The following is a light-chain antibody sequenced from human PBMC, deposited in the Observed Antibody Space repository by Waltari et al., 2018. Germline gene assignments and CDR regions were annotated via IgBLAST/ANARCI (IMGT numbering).Light chain of an antibody. J-gene: IGLJ2*01. CDR2: DVS. CDR1: RSDVGGYNY. CDR3: CSYAGTYTCVV. Sequence: QSALTQPRSVSGSPGQSVTISCTGTRSDVGGYNYVSWYHQHPGKAPKLMIYDVSKRPSGGPDRFSGSKSGNTASLTISGLQAEDEADYYCCSYAGTYTCVVFGGGTKLTVL. V-gene: IGLV2-11*01.